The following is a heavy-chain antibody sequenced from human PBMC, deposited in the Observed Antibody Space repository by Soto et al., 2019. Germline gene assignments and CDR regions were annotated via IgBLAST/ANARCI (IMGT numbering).Heavy chain of an antibody. D-gene: IGHD3-3*01. CDR1: GGSVSSGSYY. CDR3: ARRGQRGFFDY. CDR2: IFYSGST. Sequence: PSETLSLTCTVSGGSVSSGSYYWSWIRQPPGKGLEWIGHIFYSGSTTYNPSLKSRVTISVDTSKNQFSLKLTSVTAADTAVYYCARRGQRGFFDYWGQGTRVTVSS. J-gene: IGHJ4*02. V-gene: IGHV4-61*01.